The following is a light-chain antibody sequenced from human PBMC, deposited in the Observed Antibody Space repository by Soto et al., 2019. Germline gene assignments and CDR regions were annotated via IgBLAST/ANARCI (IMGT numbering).Light chain of an antibody. CDR1: QSVSRW. Sequence: DVQMTQSPSTLSASVGDRVTVTCRASQSVSRWVAWYQQKVGKAPKLLIFDASSLESGVPSRFSGSGGGTEFTLTISSLHPDDASAYYCQQYHNFYPHTFGEGTKVEIK. J-gene: IGKJ4*01. CDR2: DAS. CDR3: QQYHNFYPHT. V-gene: IGKV1-5*01.